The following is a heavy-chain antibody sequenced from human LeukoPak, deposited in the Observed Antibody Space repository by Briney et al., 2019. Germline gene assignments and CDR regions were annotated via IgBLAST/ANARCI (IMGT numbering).Heavy chain of an antibody. CDR2: IYYSGST. CDR3: ARYDLDIWNALGDFDI. V-gene: IGHV4-59*08. Sequence: SETLSLTCTVSGGSISSYYWSCIRQPPGKGLEWIGYIYYSGSTNYNPSLKSRVTISVDTSKNQFSLKLSSVTAADTAVSHCARYDLDIWNALGDFDIWGQGTKVTVSS. J-gene: IGHJ3*02. CDR1: GGSISSYY. D-gene: IGHD1-20*01.